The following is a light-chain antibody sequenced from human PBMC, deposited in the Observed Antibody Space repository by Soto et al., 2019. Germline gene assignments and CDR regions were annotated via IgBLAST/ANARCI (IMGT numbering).Light chain of an antibody. CDR3: HQSYCTPYT. J-gene: IGKJ2*01. CDR1: HSLFDTSYKKTH. Sequence: DLVLTQSPDSLAVSLGERATISCRSSHSLFDTSYKKTHLAWYQQRPGQPPKLLIYWASPRQSGVPDRFTGGGSATDFTLTVSRLQAEAVAIKYYHQSYCTPYTFCQGTRLEI. CDR2: WAS. V-gene: IGKV4-1*01.